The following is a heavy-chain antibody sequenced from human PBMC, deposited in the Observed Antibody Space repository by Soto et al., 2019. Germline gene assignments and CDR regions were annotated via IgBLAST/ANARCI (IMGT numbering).Heavy chain of an antibody. D-gene: IGHD2-2*01. CDR2: IYYSGST. V-gene: IGHV4-30-4*01. CDR3: ARDLNVVVPGGWFDP. Sequence: SESLSLTCTVSGGAISSGDYYWSWIRQPPGKGLEWIGYIYYSGSTYYNPSLKSRVTISVDTSKNQFSLKLSSVTAADTAVYYCARDLNVVVPGGWFDPWGQGTLLTVSS. J-gene: IGHJ5*02. CDR1: GGAISSGDYY.